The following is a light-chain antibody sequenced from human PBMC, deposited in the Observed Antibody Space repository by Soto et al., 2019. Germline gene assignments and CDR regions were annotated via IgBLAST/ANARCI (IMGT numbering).Light chain of an antibody. CDR3: EHPSKLFPLT. V-gene: IGKV3-11*01. Sequence: EMVRKQSPATLSWSPRERATLSCRASQSISSYLAWYQQKPGQAPRLPIYDASNRATGIPARFSGSGSVTVFPNTVCNLGPGDRDVCCSEHPSKLFPLTFGQGTKVDIK. CDR1: QSISSY. J-gene: IGKJ1*01. CDR2: DAS.